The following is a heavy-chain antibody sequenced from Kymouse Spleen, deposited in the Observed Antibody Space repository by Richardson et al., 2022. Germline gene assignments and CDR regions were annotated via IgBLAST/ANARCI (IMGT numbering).Heavy chain of an antibody. CDR1: GGSFSGYY. CDR2: INHSGST. J-gene: IGHJ6*02. CDR3: ARGAGHSSGYYYYYGMDV. Sequence: QVQLQQWGAGLLKPSETLSLTCAVYGGSFSGYYWSWIRQPPGKGLEWIGEINHSGSTNYNPSLKSRVTISVDTSKNQFSLKLSSVTAADTAVYYCARGAGHSSGYYYYYGMDVWGQGTTVTVSS. D-gene: IGHD6-19*01. V-gene: IGHV4-34*01.